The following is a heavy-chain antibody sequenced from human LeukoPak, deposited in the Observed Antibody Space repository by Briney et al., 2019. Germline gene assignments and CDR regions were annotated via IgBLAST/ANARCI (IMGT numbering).Heavy chain of an antibody. V-gene: IGHV3-21*01. D-gene: IGHD5-18*01. CDR2: IGSDSTYE. CDR3: ARDLSGVTGYTYGRGIDY. CDR1: GFTFRSYS. Sequence: GGSLRLSCVASGFTFRSYSMHWVRQAPGKGLEWVSSIGSDSTYEYSPDSVKGRFTISRDDAKNSLYLQMNSLRVEDTAVYYCARDLSGVTGYTYGRGIDYWGQGTLVTVSS. J-gene: IGHJ4*02.